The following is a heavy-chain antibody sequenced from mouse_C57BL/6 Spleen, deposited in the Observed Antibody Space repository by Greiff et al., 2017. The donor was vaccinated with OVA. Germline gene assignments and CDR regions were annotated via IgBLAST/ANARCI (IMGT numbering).Heavy chain of an antibody. CDR2: IHPNRGST. V-gene: IGHV1-64*01. CDR1: GYTFTSYW. CDR3: ARESSNLYYYAMDY. J-gene: IGHJ4*01. D-gene: IGHD2-5*01. Sequence: QVQLQQPGAELVKPGASVKLSCKASGYTFTSYWMHWVKQRPGQGLEWIGMIHPNRGSTNYNEKFKSKATLTEDKSSSTAYMQLNSLTSEDSAVYYCARESSNLYYYAMDYWGQGTSGTVSA.